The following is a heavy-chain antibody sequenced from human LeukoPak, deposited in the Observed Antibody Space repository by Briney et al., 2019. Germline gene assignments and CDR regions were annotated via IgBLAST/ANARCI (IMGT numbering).Heavy chain of an antibody. V-gene: IGHV3-30-3*01. CDR2: ISYDGSNK. CDR1: GFTFSSYA. CDR3: ARGGPSGRWLQFYFDY. Sequence: GRSLRLSCAASGFTFSSYAMHWVRQAPGKGLEWVAVISYDGSNKYYADSVKGRFTISRDNSKNTLYLQMNSLRAEDTAVYYCARGGPSGRWLQFYFDYWGQGTLVTVSS. J-gene: IGHJ4*02. D-gene: IGHD5-24*01.